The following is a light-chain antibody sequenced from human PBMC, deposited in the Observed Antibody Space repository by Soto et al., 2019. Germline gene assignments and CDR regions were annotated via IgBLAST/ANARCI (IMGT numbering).Light chain of an antibody. V-gene: IGLV2-14*01. CDR1: SSDVGGYDY. J-gene: IGLJ3*02. CDR3: TSYTRSSSPWV. Sequence: QSVLTQPASVSGSPGQSITISCTGTSSDVGGYDYVSWYQQYPAKAPKLLIYDVSSRPSGVSNRFSGSKSGNTASLTISGLQAEVEADYYCTSYTRSSSPWVFGGGTKLTVL. CDR2: DVS.